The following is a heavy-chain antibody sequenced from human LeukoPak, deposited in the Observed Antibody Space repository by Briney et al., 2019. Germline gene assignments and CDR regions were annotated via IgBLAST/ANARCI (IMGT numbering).Heavy chain of an antibody. D-gene: IGHD3-22*01. CDR3: ARDYYYDSSGYYPPGDY. Sequence: ASVKVSCKASGYTFTGYYMHWVRQAPGQGLEWMGWINPNSGGTNYAQKFQGRVTMTRDTSISTAYMELSRLRSDDTAVYYCARDYYYDSSGYYPPGDYWGQGTLVTVSS. CDR2: INPNSGGT. V-gene: IGHV1-2*02. J-gene: IGHJ4*02. CDR1: GYTFTGYY.